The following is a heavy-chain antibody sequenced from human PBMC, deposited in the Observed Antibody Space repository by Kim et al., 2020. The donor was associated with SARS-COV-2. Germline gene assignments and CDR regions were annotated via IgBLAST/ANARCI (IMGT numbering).Heavy chain of an antibody. CDR1: GGTFSSYA. V-gene: IGHV1-69*04. D-gene: IGHD2-2*01. Sequence: SVKVSCKASGGTFSSYAISWVRQAPGQGLEWMGRIIPILGIANYAQKFQGRVTITADKSTSTAYMELSSLRSEDTAVYYCARLPRCSTSCYEGGGWFDPWGQGTLVTVSS. J-gene: IGHJ5*02. CDR2: IIPILGIA. CDR3: ARLPRCSTSCYEGGGWFDP.